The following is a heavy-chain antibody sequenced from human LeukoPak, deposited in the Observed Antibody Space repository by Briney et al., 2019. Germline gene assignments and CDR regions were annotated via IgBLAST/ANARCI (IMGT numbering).Heavy chain of an antibody. V-gene: IGHV3-30*18. CDR3: AKATLLYGSGFDY. CDR1: GFTFSSYG. Sequence: GGPLRLSCAASGFTFSSYGMHWVRQAPGKGLEWVAVISYDGSNKYYADSVKGRFTISRDNSKNTLYLQMNSLRAEDTAVYYCAKATLLYGSGFDYWGQGTLVTVSS. D-gene: IGHD3-10*01. CDR2: ISYDGSNK. J-gene: IGHJ4*02.